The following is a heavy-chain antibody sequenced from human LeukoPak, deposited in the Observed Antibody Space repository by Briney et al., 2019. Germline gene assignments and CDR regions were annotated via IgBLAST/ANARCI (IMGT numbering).Heavy chain of an antibody. V-gene: IGHV4-34*01. D-gene: IGHD3-10*01. CDR2: INHSEST. J-gene: IGHJ4*02. CDR1: GGSFSGYY. Sequence: PSETLSLTCAVYGGSFSGYYWSWIRQPPGKGLEWIGEINHSESTNYNPSLKSRVTISVDTSKNQFSLKLSSVTAADTAVYYCARGNNLNYYGSGSYACDYWGQGTLVTVSS. CDR3: ARGNNLNYYGSGSYACDY.